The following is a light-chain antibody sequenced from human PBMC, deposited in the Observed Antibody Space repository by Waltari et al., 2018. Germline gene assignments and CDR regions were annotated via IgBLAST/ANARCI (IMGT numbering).Light chain of an antibody. J-gene: IGKJ1*01. CDR3: QHYSGFSSRT. Sequence: DIQMTQSPSTLSPSVGYTVTITCRASQSISYYLAWYQQKPGKAPKLLIYDASTLKNGVPSRFSGSVSGTEFTLTISSLQPDDFATYYCQHYSGFSSRTFGQGTKVDIK. CDR2: DAS. V-gene: IGKV1-5*01. CDR1: QSISYY.